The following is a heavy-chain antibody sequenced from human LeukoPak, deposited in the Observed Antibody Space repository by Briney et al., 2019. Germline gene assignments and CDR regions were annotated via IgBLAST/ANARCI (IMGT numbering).Heavy chain of an antibody. J-gene: IGHJ5*02. CDR2: IYYSGST. V-gene: IGHV4-31*03. CDR1: GGSISSGGYY. D-gene: IGHD6-13*01. CDR3: ASCYSSSWYNWFDP. Sequence: TLSLTCTVSGGSISSGGYYWRWIRQHPGKGLEWIGYIYYSGSTYYNPSLKSRVTISVDTSKNQFSLKLSSVTAADTAVYYCASCYSSSWYNWFDPWGQGTLVTVSS.